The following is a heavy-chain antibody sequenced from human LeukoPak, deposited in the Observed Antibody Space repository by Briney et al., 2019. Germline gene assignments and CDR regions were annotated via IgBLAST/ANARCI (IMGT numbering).Heavy chain of an antibody. V-gene: IGHV3-23*01. CDR2: TVGGRPDT. D-gene: IGHD2-15*01. CDR1: GFTFINYA. J-gene: IGHJ5*02. CDR3: AKGRSVVVAATSCWFDP. Sequence: GGSLRLSCAASGFTFINYAMSWVRQTPGKGLEWVSATVGGRPDTYHADSVRGRFTVSRDNSKNTLYLQMNSLRAEDTAVYYCAKGRSVVVAATSCWFDPWGQGTLVTVSS.